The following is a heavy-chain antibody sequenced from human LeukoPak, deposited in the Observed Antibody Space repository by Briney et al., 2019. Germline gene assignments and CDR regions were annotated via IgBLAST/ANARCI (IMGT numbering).Heavy chain of an antibody. CDR2: VTGGGTT. CDR1: GFTFGGFA. V-gene: IGHV3-43*02. J-gene: IGHJ4*02. CDR3: AKDTGSGWDFDS. D-gene: IGHD6-19*01. Sequence: GGSLRLSCAASGFTFGGFAMHWVRQAPVRGLEWVSLVTGGGTTYYADSVRGRFTISKDNSKNSLYLQMNTLRTEDTAFYYCAKDTGSGWDFDSWGQGTLVTVSS.